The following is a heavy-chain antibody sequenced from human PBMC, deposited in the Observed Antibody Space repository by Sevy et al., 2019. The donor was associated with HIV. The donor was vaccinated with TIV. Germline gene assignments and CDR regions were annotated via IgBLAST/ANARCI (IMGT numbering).Heavy chain of an antibody. CDR3: ARDTGGIGMDV. Sequence: GGSLRLSCAASGFTFSSHWTSWVRQAPGKGLEWVANIKPDGSDKYYVDSVKGRFTISRDNDKNSLSLQMNSLRAEDTAVYNCARDTGGIGMDVWGQGTTVTVSS. V-gene: IGHV3-7*01. CDR1: GFTFSSHW. D-gene: IGHD6-13*01. CDR2: IKPDGSDK. J-gene: IGHJ6*02.